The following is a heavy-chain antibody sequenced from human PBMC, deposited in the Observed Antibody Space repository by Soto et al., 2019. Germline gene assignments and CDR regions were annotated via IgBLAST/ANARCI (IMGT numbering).Heavy chain of an antibody. J-gene: IGHJ4*02. V-gene: IGHV4-59*01. D-gene: IGHD6-19*01. Sequence: SETLSLTCTVSGGSISSYYWSWIRQPPGKGLEWIVYIYYSGSTYYNPSLKSRVTISVDTSKNQFSLKLSSVTAADTAVYYCARDSPKYSSGWYFDYWGQGTLVTVSS. CDR2: IYYSGST. CDR3: ARDSPKYSSGWYFDY. CDR1: GGSISSYY.